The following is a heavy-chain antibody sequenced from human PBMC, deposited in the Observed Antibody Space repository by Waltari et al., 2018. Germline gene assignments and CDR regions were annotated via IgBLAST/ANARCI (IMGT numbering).Heavy chain of an antibody. CDR3: ARQQLVGWFDP. D-gene: IGHD6-13*01. Sequence: QVQLVESGGGVVQPGRSLRLSCAASGFTFSSYAMTWVRQAPGKGLEWVAVISYDGSNKYYADSVKGRFTISRDNSKNTLYLQMNSLRAEDTAVYYCARQQLVGWFDPWGQGTLVTVSS. J-gene: IGHJ5*02. CDR1: GFTFSSYA. CDR2: ISYDGSNK. V-gene: IGHV3-30-3*01.